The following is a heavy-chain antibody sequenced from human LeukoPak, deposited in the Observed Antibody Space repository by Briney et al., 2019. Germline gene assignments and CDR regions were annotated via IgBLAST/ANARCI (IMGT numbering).Heavy chain of an antibody. J-gene: IGHJ3*02. V-gene: IGHV3-48*04. CDR3: ATVVDTGAFDI. D-gene: IGHD5-18*01. CDR2: ISSSGSTI. CDR1: GFTFSSYA. Sequence: PGGSLRLSCAASGFTFSSYAMSWVRQAPGKGLEWVSYISSSGSTIYYADSVKGRFTISRDNAKNSLYLQMNSLRAEDTAVYYCATVVDTGAFDIWGQGTMVTVSS.